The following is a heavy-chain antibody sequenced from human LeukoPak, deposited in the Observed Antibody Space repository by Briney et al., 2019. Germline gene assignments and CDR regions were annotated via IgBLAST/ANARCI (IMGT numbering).Heavy chain of an antibody. CDR2: ISYDGSNK. CDR3: AKPGGYSSGWYRFDY. V-gene: IGHV3-30*18. D-gene: IGHD6-19*01. J-gene: IGHJ4*02. CDR1: GFTFSSYG. Sequence: RAGGSLRLSCAASGFTFSSYGMHWVRQAPGKGLEWVAVISYDGSNKYYADSVKGRFTISRDNSKNTLYLQMNSLRAEDTAVYYCAKPGGYSSGWYRFDYWGQGTLVTVSS.